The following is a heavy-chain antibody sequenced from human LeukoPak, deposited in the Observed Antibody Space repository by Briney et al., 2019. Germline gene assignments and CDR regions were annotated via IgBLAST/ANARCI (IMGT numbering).Heavy chain of an antibody. Sequence: GGSLRLSCEASGLTFSSTNMHWVRQAPGKGLEWVSYMSSSSSTIYYADSVKGRFTISRDNAKSSLYLQMNSLRAEDTAVYYCAGPRVAGHDAFDIWGQGTMVTVSS. CDR3: AGPRVAGHDAFDI. V-gene: IGHV3-48*01. D-gene: IGHD6-19*01. CDR1: GLTFSSTN. J-gene: IGHJ3*02. CDR2: MSSSSSTI.